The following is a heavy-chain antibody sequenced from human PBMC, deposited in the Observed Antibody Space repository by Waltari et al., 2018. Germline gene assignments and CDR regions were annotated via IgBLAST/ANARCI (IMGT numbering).Heavy chain of an antibody. D-gene: IGHD2-21*01. CDR1: GFTFSSYS. CDR3: ARGDGYNVYYFDY. V-gene: IGHV3-21*01. J-gene: IGHJ4*02. CDR2: ISSSSSYI. Sequence: EVQLVESGGGLVKPGGSLRLSCAASGFTFSSYSMNWVRQAPGKGLEWVSSISSSSSYIYYADSGKGRFTISRDNAKNSLYLQMNSLRAEDTAVYYCARGDGYNVYYFDYWGQGTLVTVSS.